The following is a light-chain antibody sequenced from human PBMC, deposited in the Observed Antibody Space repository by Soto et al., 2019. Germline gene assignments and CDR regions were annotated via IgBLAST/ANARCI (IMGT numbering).Light chain of an antibody. J-gene: IGKJ4*01. CDR1: QSISSY. Sequence: DIQMTQYPSSLSASVGDRVTITCRASQSISSYLNWYQQKPGKAPKLLIYAASSLQSGVPSRFSGSGSGTDFTLTISSLQPEDFATYYCQQSYSTLGLTFGGGTKVEIK. CDR2: AAS. V-gene: IGKV1-39*01. CDR3: QQSYSTLGLT.